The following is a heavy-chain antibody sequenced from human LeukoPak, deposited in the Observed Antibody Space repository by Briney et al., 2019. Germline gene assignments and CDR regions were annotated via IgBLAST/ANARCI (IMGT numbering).Heavy chain of an antibody. CDR2: VSSSGGGT. Sequence: GGSLRLSCAASGFTFRNYAMSWVRQAPWKGLEWVSPVSSSGGGTYFAAAVKGRFTISRDNSKNTLYLQMNSLRAEDTAVYYCAKEFDSSGFFDCWGQGTLVTVSS. CDR1: GFTFRNYA. D-gene: IGHD3-22*01. CDR3: AKEFDSSGFFDC. V-gene: IGHV3-23*01. J-gene: IGHJ4*02.